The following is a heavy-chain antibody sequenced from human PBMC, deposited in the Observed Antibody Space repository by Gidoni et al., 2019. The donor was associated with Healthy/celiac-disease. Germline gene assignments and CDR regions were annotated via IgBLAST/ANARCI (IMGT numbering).Heavy chain of an antibody. V-gene: IGHV3-21*01. J-gene: IGHJ4*02. CDR2: ISSSSSYI. Sequence: EVQLVESGGGLVKPGGSLRLSCAASGFTFSSYSMNWVRQAPGKGLEWVSSISSSSSYIYYADSVKGRFTISRDNAKNSLYLQMNSLRAEDTAVYYCARGRGITGTTSGPVDYWGQGTLVTVSS. D-gene: IGHD1-7*01. CDR3: ARGRGITGTTSGPVDY. CDR1: GFTFSSYS.